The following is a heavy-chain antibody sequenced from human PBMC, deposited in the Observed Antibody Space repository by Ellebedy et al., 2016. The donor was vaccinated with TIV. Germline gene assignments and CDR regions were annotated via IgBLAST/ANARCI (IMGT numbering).Heavy chain of an antibody. CDR2: IYSDDKT. CDR3: VRAYTEILVNTPTGAYDI. V-gene: IGHV3-53*01. CDR1: GFTFNGNY. D-gene: IGHD1-26*01. Sequence: GESLKISCAASGFTFNGNYMSWVRQAPGKGLEWVSLIYSDDKTFHADSVKGRFTISRDNSKNTLYLQMNNLRVEDTAVYYCVRAYTEILVNTPTGAYDIWGQGTRVSVSS. J-gene: IGHJ3*02.